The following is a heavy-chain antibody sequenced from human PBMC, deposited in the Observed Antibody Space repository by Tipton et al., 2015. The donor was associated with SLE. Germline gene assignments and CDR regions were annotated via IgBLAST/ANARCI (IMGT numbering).Heavy chain of an antibody. CDR2: IYYSGST. Sequence: LRLSCTVSGGSISNYYWSWIRQPPGKGLEWIGYIYYSGSTNYNPSLKSRVTISVDTSKNQFSLKLSSVTAADTAVYYCARMDFWSGYYPRWFDPWGQGTLVTVSS. CDR3: ARMDFWSGYYPRWFDP. V-gene: IGHV4-59*01. CDR1: GGSISNYY. D-gene: IGHD3-3*01. J-gene: IGHJ5*02.